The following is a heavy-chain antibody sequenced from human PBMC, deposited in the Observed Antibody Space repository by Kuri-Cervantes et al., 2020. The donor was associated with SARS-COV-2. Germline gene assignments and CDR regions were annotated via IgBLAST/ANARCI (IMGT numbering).Heavy chain of an antibody. CDR3: AKDLPGSSAADVY. D-gene: IGHD6-13*01. CDR1: GFTFSSYA. J-gene: IGHJ4*02. Sequence: GESLKISCAASGFTFSSYAMHWVRQAPGKGLEWVAVISYDGSNKYYADSVKGRFTISRDNSKNTLYLQMNSLRAEDTAVYYCAKDLPGSSAADVYWGQGTLVTVSS. V-gene: IGHV3-30-3*01. CDR2: ISYDGSNK.